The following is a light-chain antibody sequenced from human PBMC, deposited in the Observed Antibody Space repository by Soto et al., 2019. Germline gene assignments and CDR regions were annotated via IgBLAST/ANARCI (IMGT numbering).Light chain of an antibody. CDR1: QTISNF. CDR3: RQSYRSPYT. Sequence: QLTQSPSSLSASVGDTVTITCRAGQTISNFLNWYQHKPGKAPKLLIYAASSLLSGVPSSFSGSRSGTDFTLALASLQTEDFATYYCRQSYRSPYTFGRGTELEIK. V-gene: IGKV1-39*01. J-gene: IGKJ2*01. CDR2: AAS.